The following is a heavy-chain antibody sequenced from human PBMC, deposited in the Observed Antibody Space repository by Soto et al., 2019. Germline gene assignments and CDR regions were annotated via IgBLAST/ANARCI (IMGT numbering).Heavy chain of an antibody. D-gene: IGHD1-26*01. CDR3: ARDDEGGSDCDLGY. Sequence: QAQLVESGGGVVQPGRSLRLSCAVSGFTFSSHAMHWVRQAPGKGLEWVTLISSDGSNKYYADSVKGRITTSRDNSKNPMYLQMNSLRVEDTAVYYCARDDEGGSDCDLGYWGQGALVTVSS. J-gene: IGHJ4*02. CDR1: GFTFSSHA. V-gene: IGHV3-30-3*01. CDR2: ISSDGSNK.